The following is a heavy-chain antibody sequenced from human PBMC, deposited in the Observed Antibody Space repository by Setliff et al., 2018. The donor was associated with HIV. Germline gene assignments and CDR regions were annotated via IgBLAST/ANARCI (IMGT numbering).Heavy chain of an antibody. V-gene: IGHV3-15*07. CDR1: GFTFSNAW. J-gene: IGHJ6*03. Sequence: GGSLRLSCAASGFTFSNAWMNWVRQAPRKGLEWVGRIKSKTDGGTTDYAAPVKGRFTISRDDSKNTLYLQMNSLKTEDTAVYYCTTGPLYSNYVDYYYYMDVWGKGTTVTVSS. CDR2: IKSKTDGGTT. D-gene: IGHD4-4*01. CDR3: TTGPLYSNYVDYYYYMDV.